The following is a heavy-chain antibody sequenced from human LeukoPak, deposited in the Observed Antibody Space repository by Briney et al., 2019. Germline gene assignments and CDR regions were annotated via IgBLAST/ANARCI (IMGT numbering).Heavy chain of an antibody. V-gene: IGHV3-7*01. J-gene: IGHJ6*02. CDR2: IKQDGSEK. D-gene: IGHD3-3*01. CDR1: GFTFSSYW. Sequence: GGSLRLSCAASGFTFSSYWMSWVRQAPGKGLEWVANIKQDGSEKYYVDSVKGRFTISRDNAKNSLYLQMNSLRAEDTAVYYCARERTIFGVVIISHYYYGMDAWGQGTTVTVSS. CDR3: ARERTIFGVVIISHYYYGMDA.